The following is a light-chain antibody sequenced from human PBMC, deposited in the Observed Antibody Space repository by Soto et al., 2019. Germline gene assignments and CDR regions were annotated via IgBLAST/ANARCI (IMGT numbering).Light chain of an antibody. J-gene: IGLJ1*01. Sequence: QAVVTQEPSLTVSPGGTVTLTCGSSTGAVTSGHYPHWFQQKSGQAPRTLIYDTNNRHSWTPARFSGSLLGGKGALTLSDAQPEDEADYYCLLMYPGGGEVFGTGTKVTVL. CDR1: TGAVTSGHY. V-gene: IGLV7-46*01. CDR2: DTN. CDR3: LLMYPGGGEV.